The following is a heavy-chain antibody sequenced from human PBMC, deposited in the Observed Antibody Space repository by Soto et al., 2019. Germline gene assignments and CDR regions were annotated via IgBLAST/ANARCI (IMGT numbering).Heavy chain of an antibody. V-gene: IGHV3-21*01. J-gene: IGHJ4*02. Sequence: EVQLVESGGGLVKPGGSLRLSCAASGFTFSSYSMNWVRQAPGKGLEWVSSISSSSSYIYYADSVKGRFTISRDNAKNSLYLQMNSLRAEDTAVYYCARDGGDRAAAGTLDYWGQGTLVTVSS. CDR2: ISSSSSYI. D-gene: IGHD6-13*01. CDR3: ARDGGDRAAAGTLDY. CDR1: GFTFSSYS.